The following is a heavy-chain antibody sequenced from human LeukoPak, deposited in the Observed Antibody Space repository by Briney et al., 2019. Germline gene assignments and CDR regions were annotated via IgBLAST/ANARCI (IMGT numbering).Heavy chain of an antibody. J-gene: IGHJ4*02. Sequence: SETLSLTCAVYGGSFSGYYWSWIRQPPGKGLEWIGEINHSGSTNYNPSLKSRVTISVDTSKNQFSLKLSSVTAADTAVYYCARGAMFGVVIYWGQGTLVTVSS. D-gene: IGHD3-3*01. V-gene: IGHV4-34*01. CDR1: GGSFSGYY. CDR3: ARGAMFGVVIY. CDR2: INHSGST.